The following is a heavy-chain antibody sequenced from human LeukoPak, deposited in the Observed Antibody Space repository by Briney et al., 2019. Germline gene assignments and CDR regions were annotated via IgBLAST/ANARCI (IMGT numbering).Heavy chain of an antibody. CDR2: FDPEDGET. CDR1: GYTLTELS. Sequence: GASVKVSCKVSGYTLTELSMHWVRQAPGKGLEWMGGFDPEDGETIYAQKFQGRVTMTTDTSTSTAYMELRSLRSDDTAVYYCARDRCIPRCNWFDPWGQGTLVTVSS. V-gene: IGHV1-24*01. CDR3: ARDRCIPRCNWFDP. D-gene: IGHD2-8*01. J-gene: IGHJ5*02.